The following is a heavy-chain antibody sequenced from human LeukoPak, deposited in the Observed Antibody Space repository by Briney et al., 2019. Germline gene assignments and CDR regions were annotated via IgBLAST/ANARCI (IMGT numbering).Heavy chain of an antibody. Sequence: GGSLRLSCAASGFTFSDYYMSWIRQAPGKGLEWVSYISSSGSTIYYADSVKGRFTISRDNAKNSLYLQMNSLRAEDTAVYYFARDWHIVASYYMDVWGKGTTVTVPS. J-gene: IGHJ6*03. V-gene: IGHV3-11*04. D-gene: IGHD5-12*01. CDR2: ISSSGSTI. CDR1: GFTFSDYY. CDR3: ARDWHIVASYYMDV.